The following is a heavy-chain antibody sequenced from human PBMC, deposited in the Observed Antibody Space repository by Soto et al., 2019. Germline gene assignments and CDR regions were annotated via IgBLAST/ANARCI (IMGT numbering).Heavy chain of an antibody. CDR2: ISAYNGNT. CDR1: GYTFTSYG. Sequence: RALVKVSCKASGYTFTSYGISWVRQAPGQGLEWMGWISAYNGNTNYAQKLQGRATMTTDTSTSTAYMELRSLRSDDTAVYYCARDILDIVVVPAAQGSYYGMDVWGQGTTVTVSS. V-gene: IGHV1-18*04. D-gene: IGHD2-2*01. CDR3: ARDILDIVVVPAAQGSYYGMDV. J-gene: IGHJ6*02.